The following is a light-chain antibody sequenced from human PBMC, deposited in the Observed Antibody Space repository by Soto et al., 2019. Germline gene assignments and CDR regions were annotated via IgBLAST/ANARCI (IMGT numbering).Light chain of an antibody. J-gene: IGKJ5*01. CDR1: LSVYNNY. V-gene: IGKV3-20*01. CDR2: GAS. CDR3: QQYGSSRFSIT. Sequence: VLTQSPGTLSLPLGETASISCRASLSVYNNYIAWYQQKPGQAPRTVIYGASIRATGIPDRFRGSGSGTDFTLTISRLEPEDFAVYYCQQYGSSRFSITFGQGTRLEIK.